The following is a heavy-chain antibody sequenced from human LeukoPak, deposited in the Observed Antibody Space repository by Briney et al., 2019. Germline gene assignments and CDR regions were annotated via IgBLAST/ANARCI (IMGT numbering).Heavy chain of an antibody. CDR3: ARAERWGSGLRWKAYYYYYYMDV. CDR1: GGSFSGYY. D-gene: IGHD4-23*01. J-gene: IGHJ6*03. CDR2: INHSGST. V-gene: IGHV4-34*01. Sequence: SSETLSLTCAVYGGSFSGYYWSRIRQPPGKGLEWIGEINHSGSTNYNPSLKSRVTISVDTSKNQFSLKLSSVTAADTAVYYCARAERWGSGLRWKAYYYYYYMDVWGKGTTVTVSS.